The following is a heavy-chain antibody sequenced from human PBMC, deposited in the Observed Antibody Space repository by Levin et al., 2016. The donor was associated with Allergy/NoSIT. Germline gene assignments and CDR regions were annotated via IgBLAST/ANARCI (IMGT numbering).Heavy chain of an antibody. Sequence: WVRQAPGQGLEWMGIINPSGGSTSYAQKFQGRVTMTRDTSTSTVYMELSSLRSEDTAVYYCASIPTRRELRGGTTGGQGTLVTVSS. V-gene: IGHV1-46*01. CDR3: ASIPTRRELRGGTT. CDR2: INPSGGST. J-gene: IGHJ4*02. D-gene: IGHD1-26*01.